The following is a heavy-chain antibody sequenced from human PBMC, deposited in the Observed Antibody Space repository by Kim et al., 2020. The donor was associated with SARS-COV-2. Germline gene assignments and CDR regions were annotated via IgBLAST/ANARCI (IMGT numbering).Heavy chain of an antibody. CDR2: IYYSGST. Sequence: SETLSLTCTVSGGSISSSSYYWGWIRQPPGKGLEWIGSIYYSGSTYYNPSLKSRVTISVDTSKNQFSLKLSSVTAADTAMYYCARVVRKERQQLVGGFDPWGQGTLVTVSS. J-gene: IGHJ5*02. CDR1: GGSISSSSYY. D-gene: IGHD6-13*01. CDR3: ARVVRKERQQLVGGFDP. V-gene: IGHV4-39*07.